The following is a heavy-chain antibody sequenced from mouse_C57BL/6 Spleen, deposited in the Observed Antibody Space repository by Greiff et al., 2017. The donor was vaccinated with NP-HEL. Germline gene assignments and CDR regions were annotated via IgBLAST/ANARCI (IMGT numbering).Heavy chain of an antibody. CDR1: GFTFSSYA. Sequence: EVKLMESGEGLMKPGGSLKLSCAASGFTFSSYAMSWVRQTPEKRLEWVAYISSGGDYIYYADTVKGRFTISRDNARNTLYLQMSSLKSEDTAMYYCTRVAYYSYYGSMDYWGQGTSVTVSS. CDR3: TRVAYYSYYGSMDY. J-gene: IGHJ4*01. CDR2: ISSGGDYI. D-gene: IGHD2-12*01. V-gene: IGHV5-9-1*02.